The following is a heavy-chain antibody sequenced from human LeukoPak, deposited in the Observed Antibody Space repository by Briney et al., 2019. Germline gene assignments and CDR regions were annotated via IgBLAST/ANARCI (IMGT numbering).Heavy chain of an antibody. CDR3: AREVHDYVWGSQHDALDI. D-gene: IGHD3-16*01. V-gene: IGHV4-4*08. J-gene: IGHJ3*02. CDR1: GGSISSYY. Sequence: SETLSLTCTVSGGSISSYYWSWIRQPPGKGLEWIGRIYTSVNTNYNPSLKSRVSISVVTSKNQFSLQLSSVTAADTAVYYCAREVHDYVWGSQHDALDIWGQGTMVTVSS. CDR2: IYTSVNT.